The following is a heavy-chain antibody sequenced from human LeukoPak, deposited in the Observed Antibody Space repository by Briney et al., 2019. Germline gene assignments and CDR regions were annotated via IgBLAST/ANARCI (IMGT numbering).Heavy chain of an antibody. CDR1: GFTFSSYG. CDR3: AKGIEVVPAATYGWFDP. V-gene: IGHV3-30*18. J-gene: IGHJ5*02. CDR2: ISYDGSNK. Sequence: PGRSLRLSCAASGFTFSSYGMHWVRQAPGKGLESVAVISYDGSNKYYADSVKGRFTISRDNSKNTLYLQMNSLRAEDTAVYYCAKGIEVVPAATYGWFDPWGQGTLVTVSS. D-gene: IGHD2-2*01.